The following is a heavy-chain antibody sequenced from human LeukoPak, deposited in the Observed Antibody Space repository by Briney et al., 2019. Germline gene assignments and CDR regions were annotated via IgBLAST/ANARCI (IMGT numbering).Heavy chain of an antibody. D-gene: IGHD3-3*01. J-gene: IGHJ3*02. CDR3: ARGITIFGVVNDAFDI. CDR1: GFTFRSYS. V-gene: IGHV3-74*03. CDR2: VDSDGSST. Sequence: GGSLRLSCAASGFTFRSYSMHWVRQAPGKGLVWVSRVDSDGSSTTYADSVKGRFTVSRDNAKNTLYLQMNSLRAEDTAVYYCARGITIFGVVNDAFDIWGQGTMVTVSS.